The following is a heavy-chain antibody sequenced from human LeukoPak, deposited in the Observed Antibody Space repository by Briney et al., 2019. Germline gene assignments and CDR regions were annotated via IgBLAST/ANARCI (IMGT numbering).Heavy chain of an antibody. Sequence: ASVKVSCKASGYTITNNYMHWVRQAPGQGLEWMGVINPSGTGTSYAQKFQGRITMTRDTSISTAYMELSRLRSDDTAVYYCARGQLVPVYYYYYMDVWGKGTTVTVSS. CDR1: GYTITNNY. D-gene: IGHD6-6*01. V-gene: IGHV1-46*01. J-gene: IGHJ6*03. CDR2: INPSGTGT. CDR3: ARGQLVPVYYYYYMDV.